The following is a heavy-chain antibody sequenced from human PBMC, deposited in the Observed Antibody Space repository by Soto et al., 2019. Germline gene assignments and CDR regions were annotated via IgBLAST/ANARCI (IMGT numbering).Heavy chain of an antibody. J-gene: IGHJ6*02. D-gene: IGHD3-16*01. CDR3: ARGGYYDNSWGKLSHYGLDV. CDR2: ISPYNDYT. Sequence: QVQLAQSANEVKKPGASVRVSCKAAGYTFIRYGIAWVRQAPGQGLEWMGWISPYNDYTVYAQKFQGRVSMTADTSTRKVYMNLRGLKSDGTAVYYCARGGYYDNSWGKLSHYGLDVWGQGTSVSVSS. CDR1: GYTFIRYG. V-gene: IGHV1-18*01.